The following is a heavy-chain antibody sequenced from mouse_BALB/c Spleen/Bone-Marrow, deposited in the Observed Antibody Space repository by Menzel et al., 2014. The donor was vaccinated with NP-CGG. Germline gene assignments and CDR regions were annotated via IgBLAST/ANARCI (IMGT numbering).Heavy chain of an antibody. J-gene: IGHJ2*01. CDR3: ERGGYYGGSHFDY. D-gene: IGHD1-1*01. CDR1: GYSITSGYN. Sequence: EVQLQQSGPDLVKPSQSLSLTCTVTGYSITSGYNWHWIRQFPGNKLEWMGYIHYSGSTNYNPSLKSRISITRDTSKNQFFLQLNSVTTEDTATYDCERGGYYGGSHFDYWGQGTTLTVPS. V-gene: IGHV3-1*02. CDR2: IHYSGST.